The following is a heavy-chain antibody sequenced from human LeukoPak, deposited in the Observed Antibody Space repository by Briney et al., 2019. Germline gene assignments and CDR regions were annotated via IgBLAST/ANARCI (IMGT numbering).Heavy chain of an antibody. Sequence: SQTLSLTCAISGDSVSSNSAAWNWIRQSPSRGLEWLGRTYYRSKWYNDYAVSVKSRITINPDTSKNQFSLQLNSVTPEDTSVYYCARSGLAAAGTFHAFDIWGQGTMVTVSS. CDR3: ARSGLAAAGTFHAFDI. CDR2: TYYRSKWYN. D-gene: IGHD6-13*01. CDR1: GDSVSSNSAA. V-gene: IGHV6-1*01. J-gene: IGHJ3*02.